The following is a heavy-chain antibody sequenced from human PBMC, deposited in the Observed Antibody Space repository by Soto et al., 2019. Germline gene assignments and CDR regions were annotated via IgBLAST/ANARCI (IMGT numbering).Heavy chain of an antibody. J-gene: IGHJ6*02. Sequence: SVKVSCKTSGDPFTSYTISWVRQAPGQGLEWMGGIIPVSGTANYAQKFQGRVTITADESTSTGYMELSSLRSEDTAIYYCASPKSRGRYYYGMDVWGQGTTVTVSS. V-gene: IGHV1-69*13. CDR2: IIPVSGTA. CDR1: GDPFTSYT. D-gene: IGHD3-16*01. CDR3: ASPKSRGRYYYGMDV.